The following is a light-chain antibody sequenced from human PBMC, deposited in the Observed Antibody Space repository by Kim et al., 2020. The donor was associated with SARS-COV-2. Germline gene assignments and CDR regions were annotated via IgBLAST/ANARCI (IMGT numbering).Light chain of an antibody. CDR3: HQTYCSPRS. CDR2: SAS. Sequence: DIQMTQSPSYLSASVEARVTITCRASQSINTYLNWYQQKPGKAPIFLIYSASSLKGGVTSRFSGSGSGTDFTLTMSSLQPEAYLTLYCHQTYCSPRSFGGGAKEDI. CDR1: QSINTY. J-gene: IGKJ4*01. V-gene: IGKV1-39*01.